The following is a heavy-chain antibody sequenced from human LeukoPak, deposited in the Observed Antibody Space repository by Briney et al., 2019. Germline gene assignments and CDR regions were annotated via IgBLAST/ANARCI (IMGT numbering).Heavy chain of an antibody. Sequence: GGSLRLSCAASGFTVSSNYMSWVRQAPGKGLEWVSVIYSGGSTYYADSVKGRFTISRDNSKNTLYLQMNSLRAEDTAVYYCAKGGDMITFGFDYWGQGTLVTVSS. CDR1: GFTVSSNY. CDR2: IYSGGST. J-gene: IGHJ4*02. CDR3: AKGGDMITFGFDY. V-gene: IGHV3-66*01. D-gene: IGHD3-16*01.